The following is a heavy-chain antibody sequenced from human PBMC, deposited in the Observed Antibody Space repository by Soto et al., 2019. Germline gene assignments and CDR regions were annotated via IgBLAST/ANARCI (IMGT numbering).Heavy chain of an antibody. CDR2: ISAYNGNT. Sequence: QVQLVQSGAEVKKPGASVKVSCKASGYTFTSYGISWVRQAPGQGLEWMGWISAYNGNTNYAQKLQGRVTMTTDTSASKAYLELRSPRSDYTAVYYCATDAGVSRELYYWGHRTLVTGSS. V-gene: IGHV1-18*01. D-gene: IGHD1-26*01. J-gene: IGHJ4*01. CDR3: ATDAGVSRELYY. CDR1: GYTFTSYG.